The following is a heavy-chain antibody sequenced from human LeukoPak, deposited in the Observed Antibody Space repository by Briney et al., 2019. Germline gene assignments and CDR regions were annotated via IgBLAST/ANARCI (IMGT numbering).Heavy chain of an antibody. D-gene: IGHD5-24*01. J-gene: IGHJ4*02. CDR1: GFTFSSYA. CDR3: ARLRDGYKGPYFDY. CDR2: ISSNGGST. V-gene: IGHV3-64*04. Sequence: GGSLRLSCSASGFTFSSYAMHWVRQAPGKGLEYVSAISSNGGSTYYADSVKGRFTISRDNSKNTLYLQMNSLRAEDTAVYYCARLRDGYKGPYFDYWGQGTLVTVSS.